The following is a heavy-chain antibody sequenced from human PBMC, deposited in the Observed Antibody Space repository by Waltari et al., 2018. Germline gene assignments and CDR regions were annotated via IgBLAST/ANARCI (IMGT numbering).Heavy chain of an antibody. CDR2: INPSGGSQ. V-gene: IGHV1-46*01. D-gene: IGHD3-10*01. Sequence: QVQLVQSGAEVKKPGASVKVSCKASGYTFTSYYMHWVRQAPGQGLEWMGIINPSGGSQSYAQKFQGRVTMTRDTSTSTVYMELSSLRSEDTAVYYCARDYYGSGSYLYYGMDVWGQGTTVTVSS. CDR3: ARDYYGSGSYLYYGMDV. CDR1: GYTFTSYY. J-gene: IGHJ6*02.